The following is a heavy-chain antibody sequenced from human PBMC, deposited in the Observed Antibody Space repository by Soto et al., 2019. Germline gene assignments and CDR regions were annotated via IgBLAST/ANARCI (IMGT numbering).Heavy chain of an antibody. CDR2: IIPIFGTA. CDR3: ARDPYSGYDRRALGWFDP. Sequence: QVQLVQSGAEVKKPGSSVKVSCTASGGTFSSYAISGVRQAPGQGLEWMGGIIPIFGTANYAQKFQGRVTMTADESTSTDYMELSSLRSEDTAVYYCARDPYSGYDRRALGWFDPWGQGTLVTVSS. V-gene: IGHV1-69*01. D-gene: IGHD5-12*01. CDR1: GGTFSSYA. J-gene: IGHJ5*02.